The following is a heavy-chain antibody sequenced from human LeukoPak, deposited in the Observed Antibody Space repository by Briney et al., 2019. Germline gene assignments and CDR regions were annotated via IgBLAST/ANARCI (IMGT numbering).Heavy chain of an antibody. CDR1: GGSISSGGYY. V-gene: IGHV4-31*03. CDR2: IYYSGST. Sequence: SETLPLTCTVSGGSISSGGYYWSWIRQHPGKGLEWIGYIYYSGSTYYNPSLKSRVTISVDTSKNQFSLKLSSVTAADTAVYYCARVPEYYDSSGYPWFDPWGQGTLVTVSS. J-gene: IGHJ5*02. D-gene: IGHD3-22*01. CDR3: ARVPEYYDSSGYPWFDP.